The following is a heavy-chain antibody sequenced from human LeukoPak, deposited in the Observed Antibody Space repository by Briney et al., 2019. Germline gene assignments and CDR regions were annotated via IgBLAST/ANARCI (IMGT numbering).Heavy chain of an antibody. CDR1: GGSISSSSYY. V-gene: IGHV4-39*07. CDR3: ARGGPPLLAARYYYYMDV. CDR2: IYYSGST. J-gene: IGHJ6*03. D-gene: IGHD6-6*01. Sequence: SETLSLTCTVSGGSISSSSYYWGWIRQPPGKGLEWIGSIYYSGSTYYNPSLKSRVTISVDTSKNQFSLKLSSVTAADTAVYYCARGGPPLLAARYYYYMDVWGKGTTVTVSS.